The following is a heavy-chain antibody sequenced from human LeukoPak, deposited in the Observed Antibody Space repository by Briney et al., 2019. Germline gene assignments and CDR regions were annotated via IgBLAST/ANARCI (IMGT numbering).Heavy chain of an antibody. V-gene: IGHV1-18*01. Sequence: AASVKVSCKASGYTFTSYGISWVRQVPGQGLEWMGWISAYNGNTNYAQKLQGRVTMTTDTSTSTAYMELRSLRSDDTAVYYCARGPRFLEWLPQSHIDYWGQGTLVTVSS. CDR3: ARGPRFLEWLPQSHIDY. J-gene: IGHJ4*02. CDR2: ISAYNGNT. CDR1: GYTFTSYG. D-gene: IGHD3-3*01.